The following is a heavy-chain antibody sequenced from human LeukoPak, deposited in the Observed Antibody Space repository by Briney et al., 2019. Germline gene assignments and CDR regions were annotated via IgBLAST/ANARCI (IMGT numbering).Heavy chain of an antibody. D-gene: IGHD3-22*01. CDR2: ISSSGTTI. J-gene: IGHJ1*01. Sequence: PGGSLRLSCAASGFTFSDYYMSWTRQAPGKGLEWVSYISSSGTTIYYADSVRGRFTISRDNAKNSLYLQMNSLRAEDTAVYYCARVRDYYDSSGYYSEYFQDWGQGTLVTVSS. CDR3: ARVRDYYDSSGYYSEYFQD. V-gene: IGHV3-11*04. CDR1: GFTFSDYY.